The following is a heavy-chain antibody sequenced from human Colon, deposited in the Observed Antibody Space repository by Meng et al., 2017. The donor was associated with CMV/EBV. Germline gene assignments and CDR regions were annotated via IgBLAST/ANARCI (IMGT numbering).Heavy chain of an antibody. CDR3: ARGGVDTALVSGD. J-gene: IGHJ4*02. CDR2: IRQGGGDT. Sequence: GESLKISCAASGFSFTSFWMAWVRQAPGKGLEWVASIRQGGGDTYYGDSMKDRFTISRDNGNSILFLQMSSLRVEDTAVYYCARGGVDTALVSGDWGQGTLVTVSS. V-gene: IGHV3-7*01. CDR1: GFSFTSFW. D-gene: IGHD5-18*01.